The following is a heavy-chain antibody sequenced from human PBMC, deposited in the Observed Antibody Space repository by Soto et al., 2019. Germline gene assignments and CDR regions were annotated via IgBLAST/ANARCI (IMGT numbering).Heavy chain of an antibody. CDR3: ARAGGLGAVAVDY. D-gene: IGHD6-19*01. Sequence: QLQLQESGSGLVKPSQTLSLTCAVSGGSISSGGSSWSWIRQPPGKGLEWIGYIYHSGSTYYNPSLKSRVTISVDRSKNHFSLKLRSVTAADTAVYYCARAGGLGAVAVDYWGQGTLVTVSS. CDR2: IYHSGST. CDR1: GGSISSGGSS. V-gene: IGHV4-30-2*01. J-gene: IGHJ4*02.